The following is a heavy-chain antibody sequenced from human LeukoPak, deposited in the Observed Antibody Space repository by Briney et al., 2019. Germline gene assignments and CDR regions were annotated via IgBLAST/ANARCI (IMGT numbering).Heavy chain of an antibody. V-gene: IGHV3-23*01. D-gene: IGHD2-2*01. CDR3: AKAFLIVVVPAAHPDY. CDR1: GFTFSSYA. J-gene: IGHJ4*02. CDR2: ITGSGGST. Sequence: GGSLRLSCAASGFTFSSYAMSWVRQAPGKGLEWVSAITGSGGSTYYADSVKGRFTISRDNSKNTLYLQMSSLRAEDTAVYYCAKAFLIVVVPAAHPDYWGKGALVTVSS.